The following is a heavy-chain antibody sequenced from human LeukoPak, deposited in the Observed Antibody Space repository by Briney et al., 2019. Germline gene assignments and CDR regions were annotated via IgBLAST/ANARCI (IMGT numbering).Heavy chain of an antibody. J-gene: IGHJ6*03. V-gene: IGHV4-39*07. CDR1: GVSISSSNSY. Sequence: SETLSLTCTVSGVSISSSNSYWGWIPQPPGKGLEWIVSIYYSGNTYYNASLKSPVTISVDTTKNQFSLKLSSVTAADTAVYYCARDPMIVVVTEDTYYMDVWGKGTMVTVSS. CDR2: IYYSGNT. D-gene: IGHD3-22*01. CDR3: ARDPMIVVVTEDTYYMDV.